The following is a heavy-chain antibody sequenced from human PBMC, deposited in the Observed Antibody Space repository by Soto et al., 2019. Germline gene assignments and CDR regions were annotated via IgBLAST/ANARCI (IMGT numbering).Heavy chain of an antibody. CDR3: ARDTGRIAAAGTYYYYGMDV. V-gene: IGHV1-3*05. CDR1: GYTFTSYA. J-gene: IGHJ6*02. CDR2: INAGNGNT. D-gene: IGHD6-13*01. Sequence: QVQLVQSGAEEKKPGASVKVSCKASGYTFTSYAMHWVRQAPGQRLEWMGWINAGNGNTKYSQKFQGRVTITRDTSXXTXYXXLSSLRAEDTAVYYCARDTGRIAAAGTYYYYGMDVWGQGTTVTVSS.